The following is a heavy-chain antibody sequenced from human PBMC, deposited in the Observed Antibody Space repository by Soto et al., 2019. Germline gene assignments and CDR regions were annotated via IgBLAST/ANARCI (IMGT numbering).Heavy chain of an antibody. CDR1: GYTFSRYG. CDR2: ISGYNGDT. V-gene: IGHV1-18*01. CDR3: AKNGQPPYYYYGMDV. J-gene: IGHJ6*02. D-gene: IGHD2-8*01. Sequence: QGQLVQSGPEAKKPGASVKVSCKASGYTFSRYGISWVRQAPGQGLEWRGWISGYNGDTKYAKKVQGRVTMTIDTSTYTAYMELRSLTSVDTAIYYCAKNGQPPYYYYGMDVWGQGTTVTVSS.